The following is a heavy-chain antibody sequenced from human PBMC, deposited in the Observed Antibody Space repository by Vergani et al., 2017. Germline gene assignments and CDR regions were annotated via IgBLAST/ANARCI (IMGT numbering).Heavy chain of an antibody. CDR3: AREPTAGDSDY. CDR1: GFTFSSYA. Sequence: QVQLVESGGGVVQPGRSLRLSCAASGFTFSSYAMHWVRPAPGKGLEWVAVISYDGSNKYYADSVKGRFTISRDNSKNTLYLQMNSLRAEDTAVYYCAREPTAGDSDYGGQGTLVTVSS. D-gene: IGHD7-27*01. CDR2: ISYDGSNK. J-gene: IGHJ4*02. V-gene: IGHV3-30*04.